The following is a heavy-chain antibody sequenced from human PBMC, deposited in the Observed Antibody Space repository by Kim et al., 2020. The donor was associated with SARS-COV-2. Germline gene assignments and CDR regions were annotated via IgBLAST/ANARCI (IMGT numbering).Heavy chain of an antibody. J-gene: IGHJ5*02. CDR3: AKPQGGCSNTRCSLGWLDP. CDR2: ISYDGTKK. CDR1: GFSFSKYG. Sequence: GGSLRLSCAASGFSFSKYGMHWVRQAPGKGLEWVAVISYDGTKKYHSDSVKGRFTISRDNSKSTLFLQMDSLRAEDTAVYFCAKPQGGCSNTRCSLGWLDPWGQGTLVIVSS. D-gene: IGHD2-2*01. V-gene: IGHV3-33*05.